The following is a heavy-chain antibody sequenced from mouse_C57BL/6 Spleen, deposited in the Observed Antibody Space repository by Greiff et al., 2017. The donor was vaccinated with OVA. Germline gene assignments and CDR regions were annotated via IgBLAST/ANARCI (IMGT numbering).Heavy chain of an antibody. CDR1: GFTFSSYA. D-gene: IGHD4-1*01. J-gene: IGHJ3*01. CDR2: ISSGGDYI. V-gene: IGHV5-9-1*02. CDR3: TRDNGTSRFAY. Sequence: EVKVVESGEGLVKPGGSLKLSCAASGFTFSSYAMSWVSQTPEKRLEWVASISSGGDYIYYADTVKGRITISRDNARNTLYLQMSSLKSEDTAMYSCTRDNGTSRFAYWGQGTLVTVSA.